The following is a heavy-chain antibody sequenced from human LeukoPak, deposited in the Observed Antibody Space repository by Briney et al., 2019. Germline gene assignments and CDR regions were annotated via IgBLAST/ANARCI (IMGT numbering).Heavy chain of an antibody. Sequence: GESLKISCETSGYMFSIYWIGWVRQMPGAGLEWMGATYPHDSDTRYSPSFQGRVAISADKSTKTAYLQWSSLKASDTAMYYSVRQRGDSGAINWFGPWGRGTLVTVSS. CDR3: VRQRGDSGAINWFGP. CDR1: GYMFSIYW. CDR2: TYPHDSDT. V-gene: IGHV5-51*01. D-gene: IGHD3-10*01. J-gene: IGHJ5*02.